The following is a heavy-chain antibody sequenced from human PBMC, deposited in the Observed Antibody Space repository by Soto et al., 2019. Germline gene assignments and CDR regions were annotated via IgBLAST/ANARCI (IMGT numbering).Heavy chain of an antibody. J-gene: IGHJ3*02. V-gene: IGHV3-23*01. CDR3: AKDAISFNGVWDPFDM. CDR2: VGGSDDDK. Sequence: EVQLLESGGGVVQPGGSLRLSCAASGFTFSDYAMSWVRQTPGKGLQWVSGVGGSDDDKHYADSVRGRFIVSRDNSKNTLYLQMNSLRAGDTAIYYCAKDAISFNGVWDPFDMWGQGTEVTVSS. D-gene: IGHD2-8*01. CDR1: GFTFSDYA.